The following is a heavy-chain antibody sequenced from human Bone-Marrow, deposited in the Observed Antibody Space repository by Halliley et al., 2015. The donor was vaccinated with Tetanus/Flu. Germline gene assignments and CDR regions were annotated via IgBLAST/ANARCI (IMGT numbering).Heavy chain of an antibody. CDR2: IYYSGST. CDR3: ARRGKISYFDY. V-gene: IGHV4-59*01. CDR1: HGSISGFY. Sequence: LRLSCTVSHGSISGFYWSWIRQSPGKGLEWIGYIYYSGSTNYNPSLKSRGTMSVDTSKNQFSLKLTSVTAADTAVYYCARRGKISYFDYWGLGTLVTVSS. D-gene: IGHD3-3*01. J-gene: IGHJ4*02.